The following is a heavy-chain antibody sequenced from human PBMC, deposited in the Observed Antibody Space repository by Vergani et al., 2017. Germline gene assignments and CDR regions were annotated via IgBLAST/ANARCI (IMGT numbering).Heavy chain of an antibody. CDR3: ARGLGRFFRTQYYYYMDV. Sequence: QVQLVQSGAEVKKPGSSVKVSCKASGGTFSSYAISWVRQAPGEGLEWLGWISVYNGETKFAQKFQGRVTLTRDTSTDTAYMEMGSLRSDDTAVYYCARGLGRFFRTQYYYYMDVWGKGTTVTVSS. D-gene: IGHD3-3*01. J-gene: IGHJ6*03. CDR1: GGTFSSYA. V-gene: IGHV1-18*01. CDR2: ISVYNGET.